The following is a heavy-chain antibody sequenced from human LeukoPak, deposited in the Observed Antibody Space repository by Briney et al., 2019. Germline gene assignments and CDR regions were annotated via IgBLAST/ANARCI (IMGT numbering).Heavy chain of an antibody. J-gene: IGHJ4*02. CDR3: ANFEPGYTSSWYAEF. D-gene: IGHD6-13*01. Sequence: GGSLRLSCEVSGFTFSSSRMNWVRQAPGKGLEWVSYISSRGTTKHYADSVKGRFTISRDNAKNALYLRMNSLRVEDTAVYYCANFEPGYTSSWYAEFWGQGTLVTVSS. V-gene: IGHV3-48*01. CDR1: GFTFSSSR. CDR2: ISSRGTTK.